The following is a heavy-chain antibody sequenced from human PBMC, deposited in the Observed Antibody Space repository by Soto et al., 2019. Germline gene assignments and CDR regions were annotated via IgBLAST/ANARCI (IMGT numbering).Heavy chain of an antibody. CDR3: AKGRGGSGSLTPRVDF. J-gene: IGHJ4*02. CDR2: ISGGGDTT. CDR1: GFTFNNYA. D-gene: IGHD3-10*01. Sequence: EVQLLESGGGLVQPGRSPRLSCAASGFTFNNYAMTWVRQAPGKGLEWVSGISGGGDTTSYADSVKGRFTVSRYGSKNTRYLLMSSLRAEATALYFCAKGRGGSGSLTPRVDFWGQGTLVTVSS. V-gene: IGHV3-23*01.